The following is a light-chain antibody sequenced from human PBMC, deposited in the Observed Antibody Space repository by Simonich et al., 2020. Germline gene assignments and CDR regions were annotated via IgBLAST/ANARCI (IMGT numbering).Light chain of an antibody. J-gene: IGKJ1*01. V-gene: IGKV1-5*03. CDR1: QSISSW. CDR3: QQYNSYSWT. Sequence: DIQMTQSPSTLSESVGDRVTITCRASQSISSWLAWYQQKPGKAPKLLIYKASSLESGGPSRCSGSGSGTEFTLTISSLQPDDFATYYCQQYNSYSWTFGQGTKVEIK. CDR2: KAS.